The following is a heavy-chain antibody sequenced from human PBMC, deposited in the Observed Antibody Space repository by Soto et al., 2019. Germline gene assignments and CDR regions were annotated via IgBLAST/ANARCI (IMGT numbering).Heavy chain of an antibody. V-gene: IGHV1-18*01. CDR3: ARDYGVAGTGDYYYYYMDV. CDR1: GHTFTSSG. CDR2: ISAYNGNT. J-gene: IGHJ6*03. Sequence: ASVKDSTKTPGHTFTSSGINLDRQAPGQQPEWMGWISAYNGNTNYAQKLQGRVTMTTDTSTSTAYMELRSLRSDDTAVYYCARDYGVAGTGDYYYYYMDVWGKGTTVTV. D-gene: IGHD6-19*01.